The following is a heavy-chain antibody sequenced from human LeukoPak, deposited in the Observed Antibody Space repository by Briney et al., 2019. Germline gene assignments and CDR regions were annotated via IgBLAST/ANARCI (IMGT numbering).Heavy chain of an antibody. CDR2: ISSSGSTI. CDR1: GFTFSSYE. V-gene: IGHV3-48*03. CDR3: AKDHHGPLPTY. J-gene: IGHJ4*02. D-gene: IGHD2-8*01. Sequence: TGGSLRLSCAASGFTFSSYEMNWVRQAPGKGLEWVSYISSSGSTIYYADSVKGRFTISRDNAKNSLYLQMNSLRAEDTAVYYCAKDHHGPLPTYWGQGTLVTVSS.